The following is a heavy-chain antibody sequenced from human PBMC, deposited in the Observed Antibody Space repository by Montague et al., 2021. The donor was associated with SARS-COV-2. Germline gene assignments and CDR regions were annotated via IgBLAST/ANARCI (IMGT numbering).Heavy chain of an antibody. D-gene: IGHD3-10*01. CDR1: GFPFGDYW. Sequence: SLRLSCAASGFPFGDYWMHWVRQVPGKGLTWVSRISLDADSVTYADSVKGRFTISRDAANLYLQMHSLRAEDTAVYYCARDSGHGFDYWGQGTLVTVSS. CDR3: ARDSGHGFDY. J-gene: IGHJ4*02. CDR2: ISLDADSV. V-gene: IGHV3-74*03.